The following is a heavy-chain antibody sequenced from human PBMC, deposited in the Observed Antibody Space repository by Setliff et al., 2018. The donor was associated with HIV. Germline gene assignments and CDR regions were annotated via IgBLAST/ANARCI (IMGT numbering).Heavy chain of an antibody. V-gene: IGHV3-23*01. CDR3: AKLDYYDYSGSWARKVAIDF. Sequence: PGGSLRLSCAASGFTFSSYTMSWVRQAPGKGLEWVSGISGSGGNTYYADSVKGRFTISRDNSNNTLSLQMSSLRAEDTALYYCAKLDYYDYSGSWARKVAIDFWGRGTMVTVSS. J-gene: IGHJ3*01. CDR1: GFTFSSYT. D-gene: IGHD3-22*01. CDR2: ISGSGGNT.